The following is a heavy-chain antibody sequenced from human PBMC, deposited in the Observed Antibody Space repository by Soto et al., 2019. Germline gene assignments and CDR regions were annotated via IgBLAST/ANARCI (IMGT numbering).Heavy chain of an antibody. V-gene: IGHV1-69*17. D-gene: IGHD2-15*01. CDR3: ARDTHSAGGWFDT. CDR1: GGTSRSLS. Sequence: QVQLVQSGAEVKKPGSSVKVSCKASGGTSRSLSITWVRQAPGQGLEWMGGITPLFGIPNYPQKFQCRLTITADKATGTAYLELGSLRSEDTAVYYCARDTHSAGGWFDTWGRGTLVTVSS. J-gene: IGHJ5*02. CDR2: ITPLFGIP.